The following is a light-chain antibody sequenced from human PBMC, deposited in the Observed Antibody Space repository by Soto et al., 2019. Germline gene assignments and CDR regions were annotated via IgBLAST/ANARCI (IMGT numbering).Light chain of an antibody. CDR3: CSPAGTYNFWV. Sequence: QSALTQPRSVSGSPGQSVTISCTGTNSDIGAYNHVSWYQQHPGKAPKVMIYDVSGRPSGVPDRFSGSKSGNTASLTISGLQAEDEADYYCCSPAGTYNFWVFGGGTKLTVL. CDR2: DVS. CDR1: NSDIGAYNH. V-gene: IGLV2-11*01. J-gene: IGLJ3*02.